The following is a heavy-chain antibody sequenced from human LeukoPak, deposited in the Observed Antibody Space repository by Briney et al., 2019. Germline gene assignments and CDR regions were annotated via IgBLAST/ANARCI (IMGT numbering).Heavy chain of an antibody. CDR3: ARVEKEYDFWSGYYTGIGWFDP. V-gene: IGHV4-59*01. D-gene: IGHD3-3*01. Sequence: PSETLSLTCTVSGGSISSYYWSWIRQSPGKGLEWIGYIYYSGSTNYNPSLKSRVTISVDTSKNQFSLKLSSVTAADTAVYYCARVEKEYDFWSGYYTGIGWFDPWGQGTLVTVSS. CDR1: GGSISSYY. J-gene: IGHJ5*02. CDR2: IYYSGST.